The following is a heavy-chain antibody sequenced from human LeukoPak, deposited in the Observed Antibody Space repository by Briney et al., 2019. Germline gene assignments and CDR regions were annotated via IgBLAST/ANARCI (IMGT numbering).Heavy chain of an antibody. D-gene: IGHD2-8*02. Sequence: ASVKVSCKASGYTFTGYYMHWVRQAPGQGLEWVGWISAYNGDTKYAQSFQDKVTMTTDTSTSTAYMELRSLTSDDTAVYYCARSLLVVPDASGEHDAFDMWGQGTMVTVSS. J-gene: IGHJ3*02. CDR2: ISAYNGDT. CDR3: ARSLLVVPDASGEHDAFDM. CDR1: GYTFTGYY. V-gene: IGHV1-18*04.